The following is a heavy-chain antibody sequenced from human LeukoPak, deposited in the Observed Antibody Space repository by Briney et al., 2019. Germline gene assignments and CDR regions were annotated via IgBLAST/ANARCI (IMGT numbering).Heavy chain of an antibody. CDR3: ARINIAAGDVDY. D-gene: IGHD6-13*01. CDR1: GGTFSSYA. J-gene: IGHJ4*02. V-gene: IGHV1-69*04. Sequence: SVKVSCKASGGTFSSYAISWVRQAPGQGLEWMGRIIPILGIANYAQKFQGRVTITADKSTSTAYMELSSLRSEDTAVYYCARINIAAGDVDYWGQGTLVTVSS. CDR2: IIPILGIA.